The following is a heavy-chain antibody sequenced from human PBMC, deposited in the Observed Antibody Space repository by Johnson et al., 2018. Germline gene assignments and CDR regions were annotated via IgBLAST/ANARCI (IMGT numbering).Heavy chain of an antibody. CDR3: AKEYGSDAGNSYYYYYYMDV. CDR2: IWYTGRNK. Sequence: QVQLVESGGGVVQPGRSLRLSCAASGFTFSSYGMHWVRQAPGKGLEWVAVIWYTGRNKYYADSVKGRFTISSDNSKNTRYLQMNSLSAEDTAGYYCAKEYGSDAGNSYYYYYYMDVWGKGTTVTVSS. J-gene: IGHJ6*03. D-gene: IGHD4-23*01. CDR1: GFTFSSYG. V-gene: IGHV3-33*06.